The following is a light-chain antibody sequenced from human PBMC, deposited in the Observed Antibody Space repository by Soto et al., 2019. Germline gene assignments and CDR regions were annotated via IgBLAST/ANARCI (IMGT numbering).Light chain of an antibody. Sequence: QSVLTQRPSASGTPGQRVTISCSGSSSNIGSNTVNWYQQLPGTAPKLLIYSNNQRPSGVPDRFSGSKSGTSASLAISGLQSEDEADYYCAAWDDSLNVLYVFGTGTKLTVL. J-gene: IGLJ1*01. CDR1: SSNIGSNT. V-gene: IGLV1-44*01. CDR3: AAWDDSLNVLYV. CDR2: SNN.